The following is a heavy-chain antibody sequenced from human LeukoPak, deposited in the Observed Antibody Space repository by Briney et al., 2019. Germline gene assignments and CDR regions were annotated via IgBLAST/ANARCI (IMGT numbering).Heavy chain of an antibody. CDR3: ARRIVVVGDNYFDS. J-gene: IGHJ4*02. V-gene: IGHV3-7*05. CDR1: GFPFRSDW. D-gene: IGHD2-2*01. Sequence: GGSLRLSCAAPGFPFRSDWMSWVRQAPGKGLEWVATIKYDGSEKYYVDSVKDRFAISRDNSKNSLYLQMNSLRAEDTALYHCARRIVVVGDNYFDSWGQGTLVTVSS. CDR2: IKYDGSEK.